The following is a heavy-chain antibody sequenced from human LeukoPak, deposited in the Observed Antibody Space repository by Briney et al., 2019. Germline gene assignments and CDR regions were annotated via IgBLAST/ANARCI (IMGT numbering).Heavy chain of an antibody. Sequence: SETLSLTCDVSGGSIDSTNWWNWVRQPPGKGLEWIGEIHHDGRINYNPSLKSRVTLSVDKSKNQFSLRLNSVTAADTAMYYCARSHDHLWGNYPDYWGQGTLVIVSS. CDR3: ARSHDHLWGNYPDY. J-gene: IGHJ4*02. D-gene: IGHD3-16*02. CDR1: GGSIDSTNW. CDR2: IHHDGRI. V-gene: IGHV4/OR15-8*01.